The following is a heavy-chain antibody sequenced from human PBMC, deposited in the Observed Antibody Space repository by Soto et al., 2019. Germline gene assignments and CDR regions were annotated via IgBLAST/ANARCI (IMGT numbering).Heavy chain of an antibody. CDR2: ISYDGSNK. Sequence: PGGSLRLSCAASGFTFSSYAMHWVRQAPGKGLEWVAVISYDGSNKYYADSVKGRFTISRDNSKNTLYLQMNSLRAEDTAVYYCERDPRQYYYDSSGYYWIYYFDYWGQGTLVTVSS. V-gene: IGHV3-30-3*01. D-gene: IGHD3-22*01. J-gene: IGHJ4*02. CDR3: ERDPRQYYYDSSGYYWIYYFDY. CDR1: GFTFSSYA.